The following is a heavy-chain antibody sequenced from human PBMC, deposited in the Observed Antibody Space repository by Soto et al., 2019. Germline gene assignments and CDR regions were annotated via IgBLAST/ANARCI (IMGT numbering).Heavy chain of an antibody. CDR2: ISGSGGST. J-gene: IGHJ4*02. D-gene: IGHD2-15*01. V-gene: IGHV3-23*01. CDR3: AKDIPRPVVVVAATKARDFDY. CDR1: GFTFSSYA. Sequence: GGSLRLSCAASGFTFSSYAMSWVRQAPGKGLEWVSAISGSGGSTYYVDSVKGRFTISRDNSKNTLYLQMNSLRAEDTAVYYCAKDIPRPVVVVAATKARDFDYWGQGTLVTVSS.